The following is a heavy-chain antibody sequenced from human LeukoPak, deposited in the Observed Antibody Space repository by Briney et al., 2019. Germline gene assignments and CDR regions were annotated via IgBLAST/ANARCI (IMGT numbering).Heavy chain of an antibody. J-gene: IGHJ4*02. V-gene: IGHV3-23*01. CDR2: IRDSGSST. CDR1: GFTFSSYA. CDR3: AKYGPQDSGSSHFDY. Sequence: GGSLRLSCAASGFTFSSYAMSWVRQAPGKGLEWVSAIRDSGSSTHYADSVKGRFTTSRDNSKNTLFLQMNSLRAEDTAIYYCAKYGPQDSGSSHFDYWAREPWSPSPQ. D-gene: IGHD1-26*01.